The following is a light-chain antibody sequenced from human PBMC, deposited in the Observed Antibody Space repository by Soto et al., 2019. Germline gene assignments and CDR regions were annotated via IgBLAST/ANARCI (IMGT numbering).Light chain of an antibody. CDR2: TND. Sequence: QSVLTQAPSASGTPGQRVTISCSGSTSNIGSNSVTWYQQLPGTAPKLLYTNDQRPSGVPDRFSGSKSGTSASLAISGLQSEDEADYYCAVWDDTLNGVVFGGGTQLTVL. J-gene: IGLJ7*01. CDR1: TSNIGSNS. CDR3: AVWDDTLNGVV. V-gene: IGLV1-44*01.